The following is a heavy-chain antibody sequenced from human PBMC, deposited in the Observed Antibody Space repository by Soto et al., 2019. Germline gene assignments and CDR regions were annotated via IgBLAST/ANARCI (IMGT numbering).Heavy chain of an antibody. CDR3: ARANSYGLGYYYYGMDV. V-gene: IGHV1-18*04. CDR2: ISAYNGNT. CDR1: GYTFTSYG. J-gene: IGHJ6*02. D-gene: IGHD5-18*01. Sequence: ASVKVSCKASGYTFTSYGISWVRQAPGQGLEWMGWISAYNGNTNYAQKLQGRVTMTTDTSTSTAYMELRSLRSDDTAVYYCARANSYGLGYYYYGMDVWGQGTTVTVSS.